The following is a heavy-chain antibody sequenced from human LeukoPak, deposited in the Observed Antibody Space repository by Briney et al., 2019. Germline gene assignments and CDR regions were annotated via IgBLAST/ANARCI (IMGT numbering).Heavy chain of an antibody. CDR1: GFTFSSYG. J-gene: IGHJ4*02. V-gene: IGHV3-30*02. D-gene: IGHD4-23*01. Sequence: GGSLRLSCAASGFTFSSYGMHWVRQAPGKGLEWVALILYDGRKVYHADSVKGRFTISRDNSKNTLYLQMNSLRAEDTALYYCARDDDYGGNNLDYWGQGTLVTVSS. CDR3: ARDDDYGGNNLDY. CDR2: ILYDGRKV.